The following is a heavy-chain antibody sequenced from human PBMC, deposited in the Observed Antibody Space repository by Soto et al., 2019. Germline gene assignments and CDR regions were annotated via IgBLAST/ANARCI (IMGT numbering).Heavy chain of an antibody. CDR2: INAGNGRE. J-gene: IGHJ4*02. CDR1: GYTFTSYT. V-gene: IGHV1-3*01. Sequence: QVQLEQSGAEVKKPGASVKVSCQTSGYTFTSYTLHWVRQAPGQGLEWLGWINAGNGREKYSQRFQDRVSLSTDRPTSTASREIRDPRSKNTAVYFWAGGGGGVGEASFDTWGQGTLVIVSS. CDR3: AGGGGGVGEASFDT. D-gene: IGHD3-10*01.